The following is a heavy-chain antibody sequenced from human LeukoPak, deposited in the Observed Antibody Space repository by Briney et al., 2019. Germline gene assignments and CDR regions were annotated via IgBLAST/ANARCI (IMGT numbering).Heavy chain of an antibody. V-gene: IGHV1-8*01. CDR1: GHTFSDYD. D-gene: IGHD3-10*01. Sequence: ASVKVSCKTSGHTFSDYDINWVRQATGQGLEWMGWMNPNSGNTGYAQKFQGRVTMTRDTSMRTAYMELSSLRSEDTAVYYCTRGMIRGVQGPWGQGTLVTVSS. CDR2: MNPNSGNT. J-gene: IGHJ5*02. CDR3: TRGMIRGVQGP.